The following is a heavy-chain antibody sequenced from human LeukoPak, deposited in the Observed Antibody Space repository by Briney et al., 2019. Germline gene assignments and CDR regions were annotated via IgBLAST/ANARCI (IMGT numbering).Heavy chain of an antibody. CDR2: MNPNSGNT. D-gene: IGHD5-18*01. Sequence: ASVKVSCKASGYTFTSYDITWVRQATGQGLEWMGWMNPNSGNTGYAQKFQGRVTMTRNTSISTAYMELSSLRSEDTAVYYCARGRVGQLWLNYYYYYYMDVWGKGTTVTVSS. V-gene: IGHV1-8*01. J-gene: IGHJ6*03. CDR3: ARGRVGQLWLNYYYYYYMDV. CDR1: GYTFTSYD.